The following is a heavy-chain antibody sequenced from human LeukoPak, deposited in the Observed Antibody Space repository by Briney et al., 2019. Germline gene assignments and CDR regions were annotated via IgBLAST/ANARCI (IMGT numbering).Heavy chain of an antibody. CDR3: ARDALGAARSNFADY. CDR2: ISAYNGNT. J-gene: IGHJ4*02. CDR1: GYTFTSYG. D-gene: IGHD6-6*01. Sequence: GASVKASCKASGYTFTSYGISWVRQAPGQGLEWMGWISAYNGNTNYAQKLQGRVTMTTDTSTSTAYMELRSLRFDDTAVYYCARDALGAARSNFADYWGQGTLVTVSS. V-gene: IGHV1-18*01.